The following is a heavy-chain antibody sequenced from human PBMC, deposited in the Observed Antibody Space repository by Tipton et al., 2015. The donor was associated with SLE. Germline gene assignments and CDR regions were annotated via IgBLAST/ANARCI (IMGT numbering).Heavy chain of an antibody. CDR3: ARETAGGLCYYWGMDV. V-gene: IGHV4-59*01. J-gene: IGHJ6*02. CDR1: GGSISSYY. D-gene: IGHD6-13*01. Sequence: TLSLTCTVSGGSISSYYWSWIRQPPGKGLEWIGYIYYSGSTNYNPSLKSRVTISVETSKNQFSLNLSSVTAADTAVYDCARETAGGLCYYWGMDVWGQGTPVSVSS. CDR2: IYYSGST.